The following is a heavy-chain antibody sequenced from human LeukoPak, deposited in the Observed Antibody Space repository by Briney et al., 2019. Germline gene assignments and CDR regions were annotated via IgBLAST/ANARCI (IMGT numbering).Heavy chain of an antibody. V-gene: IGHV3-23*01. CDR2: ITGSDGSS. CDR3: AKWGDYDILTGYYVPDY. Sequence: GTSLRLSRVASGFTFTNYAMSWVRQAPGKGLEWGSAITGSDGSSYYADSVKGRFTISRDNSKNTLYLQVNGLRAEDTAVYYCAKWGDYDILTGYYVPDYWGQGALVTVSS. CDR1: GFTFTNYA. D-gene: IGHD3-9*01. J-gene: IGHJ4*02.